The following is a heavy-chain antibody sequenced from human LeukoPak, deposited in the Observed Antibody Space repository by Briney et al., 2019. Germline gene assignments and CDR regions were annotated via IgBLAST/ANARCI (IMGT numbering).Heavy chain of an antibody. CDR1: GGSISSYY. J-gene: IGHJ3*02. D-gene: IGHD1-26*01. CDR3: ASERIVGATTAFDI. CDR2: IFYSGST. V-gene: IGHV4-59*01. Sequence: SETLSLTCTVSGGSISSYYWSWIRQPPGKGLEWVGYIFYSGSTNYNPSLKSRVTISVDTSKNQFSLKLSSVTAADTAVYYCASERIVGATTAFDIWGQGTMVTVSS.